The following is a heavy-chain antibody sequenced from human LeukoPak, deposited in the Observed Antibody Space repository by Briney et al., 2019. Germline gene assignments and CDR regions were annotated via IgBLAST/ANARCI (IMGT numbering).Heavy chain of an antibody. CDR3: ARDSFDYGGFDAFDI. CDR2: INHSGST. V-gene: IGHV4-39*07. D-gene: IGHD4-23*01. Sequence: SETLSLTCTVSGGSITSDAYYWSWIRQPPGKGLEWIGEINHSGSTNYNPSLKSRVTISVDTSKNQFSLKLSSVTAADTAVYYCARDSFDYGGFDAFDIWGQGTMVTVSS. CDR1: GGSITSDAYY. J-gene: IGHJ3*02.